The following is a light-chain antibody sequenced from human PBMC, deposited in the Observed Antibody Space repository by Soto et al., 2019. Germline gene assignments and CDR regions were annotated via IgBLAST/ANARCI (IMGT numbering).Light chain of an antibody. J-gene: IGLJ3*02. V-gene: IGLV2-23*02. Sequence: QSALTQPASVSGSPGQSLPISCTGTSSDLGSYNLVSWYQQHPGKAPKLMIYEVNKRPSGVSNRFSASKSGNTASLTISGLQAEDEADYYCCSYAGSSTSWVFGGGTKVTVL. CDR1: SSDLGSYNL. CDR2: EVN. CDR3: CSYAGSSTSWV.